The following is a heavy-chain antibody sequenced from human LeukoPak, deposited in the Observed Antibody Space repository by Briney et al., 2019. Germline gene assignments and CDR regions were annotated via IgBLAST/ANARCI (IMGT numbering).Heavy chain of an antibody. CDR1: GGSIAGFF. Sequence: SETLSLTCAVSGGSIAGFFWTWIRQPAGEGLQYIGRIFSSGGANYNPSLQSRVAMSVDTSQNLFSLKLTSVTAADTAVYFCARVATPDVSSPLDFWGQGILVTVSS. CDR3: ARVATPDVSSPLDF. V-gene: IGHV4-4*07. D-gene: IGHD6-19*01. CDR2: IFSSGGA. J-gene: IGHJ4*02.